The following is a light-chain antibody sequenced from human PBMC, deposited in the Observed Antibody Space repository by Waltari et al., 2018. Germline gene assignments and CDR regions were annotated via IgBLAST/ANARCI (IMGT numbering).Light chain of an antibody. V-gene: IGKV4-1*01. CDR2: WAS. CDR1: QSVVFSSNNKNY. CDR3: QQCYTFPYT. J-gene: IGKJ2*01. Sequence: DIVLTQSPDSLAVSLGERATIHCKSSQSVVFSSNNKNYLAWYQQKPGQPPKLLITWASTRESGVPDRFRGSGSETDFTLTSSSLQAEDVAVYYCQQCYTFPYTFGQGTKLEIK.